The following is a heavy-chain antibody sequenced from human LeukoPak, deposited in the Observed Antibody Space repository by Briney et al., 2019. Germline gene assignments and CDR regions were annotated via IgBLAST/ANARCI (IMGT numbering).Heavy chain of an antibody. Sequence: ASVKVSCKASGYTFTSYGISWARQAPGQGLEWMGWISAYNGNTNYAQKLQGRVTMTTDTSTSTAYMELRSLRSDDTAVYYCARNPRYDSSGYYQYYFDYWGQGTLVTVSS. CDR3: ARNPRYDSSGYYQYYFDY. J-gene: IGHJ4*02. V-gene: IGHV1-18*01. CDR2: ISAYNGNT. D-gene: IGHD3-22*01. CDR1: GYTFTSYG.